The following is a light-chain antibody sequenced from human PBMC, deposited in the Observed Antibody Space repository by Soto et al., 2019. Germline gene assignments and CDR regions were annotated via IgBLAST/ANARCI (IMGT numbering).Light chain of an antibody. CDR2: DAS. CDR3: QQYNSMRT. Sequence: DIQMTQSPSTLSASVGDRVTITCRASQSISSWLAWYQQKPGKAPKLLIYDASSLESGVPSRFSGSGSGTEFTRTISRLQPYDFATYYVQQYNSMRTFGQGTKVEIK. V-gene: IGKV1-5*01. J-gene: IGKJ1*01. CDR1: QSISSW.